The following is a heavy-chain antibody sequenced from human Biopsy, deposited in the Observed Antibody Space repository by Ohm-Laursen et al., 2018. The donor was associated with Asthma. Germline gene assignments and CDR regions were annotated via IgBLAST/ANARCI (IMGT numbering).Heavy chain of an antibody. CDR2: ISWSSSYT. Sequence: LRLSCAASGFSFDDCAMHWVRQAPGKGLEWVSYISWSSSYTNYADSVKGRFTISRDNAKNSLFLQMNSLRAEDTAVYYCARGGSRDLWGTYRYPWDYWGQGTLVTVSS. D-gene: IGHD3-16*02. J-gene: IGHJ4*02. V-gene: IGHV3-11*06. CDR1: GFSFDDCA. CDR3: ARGGSRDLWGTYRYPWDY.